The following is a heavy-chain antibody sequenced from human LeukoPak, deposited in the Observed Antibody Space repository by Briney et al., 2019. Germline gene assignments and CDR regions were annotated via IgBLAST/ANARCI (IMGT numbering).Heavy chain of an antibody. V-gene: IGHV4-31*03. J-gene: IGHJ4*02. CDR1: GGSISSGGYY. Sequence: SQTLSLTCTVSGGSISSGGYYWSWIRQHPGKGLEWIGYIYYSGSTYYNPSLKSRVTISVDTSKNQFSLKLSSVTAADTAVYYCAREYDYGGNIGYWGQGTLVTVSS. CDR3: AREYDYGGNIGY. CDR2: IYYSGST. D-gene: IGHD4-23*01.